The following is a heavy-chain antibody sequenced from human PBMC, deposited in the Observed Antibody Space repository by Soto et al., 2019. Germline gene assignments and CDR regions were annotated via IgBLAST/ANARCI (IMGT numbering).Heavy chain of an antibody. CDR1: AGYLERSIYF. V-gene: IGHV4-61*01. Sequence: SETLSLTCSVSAGYLERSIYFWNWIRQRPGKGLEWIGNISYSGGYNPNPALKSRVTLSLDTFNNQFSLTLTSMTAADTAMYYCSSSTFFPDSRCYHFKNLDSWGQGTLVTVSS. CDR3: SSSTFFPDSRCYHFKNLDS. CDR2: ISYSGGY. J-gene: IGHJ5*01. D-gene: IGHD3-22*01.